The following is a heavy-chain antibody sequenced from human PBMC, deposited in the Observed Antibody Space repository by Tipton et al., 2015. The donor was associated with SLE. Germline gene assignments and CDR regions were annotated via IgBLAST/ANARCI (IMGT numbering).Heavy chain of an antibody. J-gene: IGHJ4*02. CDR3: ARESSTGRQAH. V-gene: IGHV4-59*01. CDR1: GGSMNNNY. CDR2: TFNSGGT. Sequence: TLSLTCTVSGGSMNNNYWTWIRQPPGKGLEYIGYTFNSGGTNSNPSLNSRVTISVDTSKNQFSLKLNSVTAADTAVYYCARESSTGRQAHWGQGTLVTVSS. D-gene: IGHD1-1*01.